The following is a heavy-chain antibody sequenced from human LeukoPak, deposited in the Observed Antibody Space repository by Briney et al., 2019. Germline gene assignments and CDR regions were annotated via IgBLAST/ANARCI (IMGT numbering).Heavy chain of an antibody. Sequence: GGSLRLSCEASGFTFSSYGTSWVRQAPGKGLEWVSTISGNGAKTYYADSVKGRFTISRDNSKNTLYLQMNSLRAEDTAVYYCAKDIRRSSGRYRDYYYGMDVWGQGTTVTVSS. CDR3: AKDIRRSSGRYRDYYYGMDV. CDR2: ISGNGAKT. J-gene: IGHJ6*02. D-gene: IGHD6-19*01. CDR1: GFTFSSYG. V-gene: IGHV3-23*01.